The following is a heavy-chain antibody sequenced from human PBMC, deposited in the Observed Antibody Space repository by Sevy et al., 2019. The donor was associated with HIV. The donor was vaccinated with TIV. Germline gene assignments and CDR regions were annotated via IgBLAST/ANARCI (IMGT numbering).Heavy chain of an antibody. Sequence: GGSLRLSCVASGLTFTTTGMSWVRQAPGKGPEWVAGVTSDGATYYADSVRDRFTVSRDNSKNTLYLQLNSLRADDTTLFYCAGGDTTMITDLDYWGQGTLVTVSS. CDR2: VTSDGAT. V-gene: IGHV3-23*01. D-gene: IGHD3-16*01. J-gene: IGHJ4*02. CDR3: AGGDTTMITDLDY. CDR1: GLTFTTTG.